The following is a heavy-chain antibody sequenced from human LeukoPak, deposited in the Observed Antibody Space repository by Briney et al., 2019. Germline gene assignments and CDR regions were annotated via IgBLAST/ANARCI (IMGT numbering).Heavy chain of an antibody. CDR3: AKSPSPMIRDLPNMDV. Sequence: QSGGSLRLSCAASGFTFSSYAMTWVRQAPGKGLEWVSAISGTGGSTYYAESVKGRFTISRDNSKNTLYLQMNSLRAEDTAVYYCAKSPSPMIRDLPNMDVWGKGTTVTVSS. D-gene: IGHD3-10*01. J-gene: IGHJ6*03. CDR1: GFTFSSYA. CDR2: ISGTGGST. V-gene: IGHV3-23*01.